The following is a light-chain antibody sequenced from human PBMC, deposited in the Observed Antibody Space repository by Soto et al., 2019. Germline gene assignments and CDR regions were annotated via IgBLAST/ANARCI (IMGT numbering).Light chain of an antibody. J-gene: IGKJ1*01. CDR3: LQDINYPWT. CDR1: QRISGW. CDR2: DAS. Sequence: DIQMTQSPSTLSASVGDTVTITCRASQRISGWLAWHQQKPGKAPKLLIYDASNLQSGVPPRFSGSGSGTDFTLAISSLQPEDSATYYCLQDINYPWTFGQGTKVDIK. V-gene: IGKV1-5*01.